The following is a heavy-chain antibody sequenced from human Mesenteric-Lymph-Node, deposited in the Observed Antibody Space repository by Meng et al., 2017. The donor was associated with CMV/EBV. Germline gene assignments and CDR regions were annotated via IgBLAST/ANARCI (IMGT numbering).Heavy chain of an antibody. CDR3: ARGRLLWFGESYFDY. D-gene: IGHD3-10*01. Sequence: SGYTFTSYAIHWVRQATGQRLEWMGWINPDNDNTKYSQKFQTRVTITRDTSASTAYMELSSLRSEDTAVYYCARGRLLWFGESYFDYWGQGALVTVSS. CDR2: INPDNDNT. CDR1: GYTFTSYA. V-gene: IGHV1-3*01. J-gene: IGHJ4*02.